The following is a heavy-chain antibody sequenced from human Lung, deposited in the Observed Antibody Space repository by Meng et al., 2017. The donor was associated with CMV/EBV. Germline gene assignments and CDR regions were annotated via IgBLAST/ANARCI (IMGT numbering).Heavy chain of an antibody. J-gene: IGHJ3*02. D-gene: IGHD2-8*01. CDR2: INPNSGGT. CDR1: GYTFTGYY. Sequence: ASVKVSCKASGYTFTGYYMHWVRQAPGQGLEWMGWINPNSGGTNYAQKFQGRVTMTRDTSISTAYMELSRLISDDTAVYYCARDLGDDCTNSVCYSVDAFDIWGQGTMVTVSS. CDR3: ARDLGDDCTNSVCYSVDAFDI. V-gene: IGHV1-2*02.